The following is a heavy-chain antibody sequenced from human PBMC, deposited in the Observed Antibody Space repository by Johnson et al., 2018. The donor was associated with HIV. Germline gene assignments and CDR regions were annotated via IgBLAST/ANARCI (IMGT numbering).Heavy chain of an antibody. D-gene: IGHD3-22*01. V-gene: IGHV3-9*01. CDR1: GFTFDDYA. J-gene: IGHJ3*02. CDR3: AKALGIVVVLDAFDI. Sequence: VQLVESAGGVVRPGGSLRLSCAASGFTFDDYAMHWVRQAPGKGLEWVSGISWNSGSIGYADSVKGRFPISRDNAKNSLYLQMNSLRAEDTALYYCAKALGIVVVLDAFDIWGQGTMVTVSS. CDR2: ISWNSGSI.